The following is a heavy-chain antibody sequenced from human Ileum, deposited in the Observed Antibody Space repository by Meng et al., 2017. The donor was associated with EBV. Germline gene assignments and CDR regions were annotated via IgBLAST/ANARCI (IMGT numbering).Heavy chain of an antibody. V-gene: IGHV4-4*02. CDR2: YSQSGSI. J-gene: IGHJ4*02. D-gene: IGHD3-22*01. Sequence: QESGPGLAKASEHLPRTLAASGGSSSGRDWWSSVSQPAGKWLEWIGEYSQSGSINYSPSLKSRVTISLHKANNQLSLKLNSVTPADTAVYYCASSDYYRSDYWGQGTLVTVSS. CDR1: GGSSSGRDW. CDR3: ASSDYYRSDY.